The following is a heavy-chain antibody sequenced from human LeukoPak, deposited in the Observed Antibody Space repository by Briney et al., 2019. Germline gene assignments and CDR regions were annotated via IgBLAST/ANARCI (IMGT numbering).Heavy chain of an antibody. CDR3: ARADTAMATLTPGQDAFDI. CDR1: GGTFSSYA. D-gene: IGHD5-18*01. J-gene: IGHJ3*02. CDR2: IIPIFGTA. V-gene: IGHV1-69*06. Sequence: SVKVSCKASGGTFSSYAISWVRQAPGQGLEWMGGIIPIFGTANYAQKFQGRVTITADKSTSTAYMELSSLRSEDTAVYYCARADTAMATLTPGQDAFDIWGQGTMVTVSS.